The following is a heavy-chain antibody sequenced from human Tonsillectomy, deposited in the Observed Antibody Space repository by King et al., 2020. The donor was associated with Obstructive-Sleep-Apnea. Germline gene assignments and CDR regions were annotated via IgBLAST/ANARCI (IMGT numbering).Heavy chain of an antibody. D-gene: IGHD2-2*01. CDR1: GYSFSSYW. CDR3: ARVGGWASHQPGYFDH. Sequence: VQLVESGGGLVQPGGSLALSCEASGYSFSSYWISLVRQAPGKGLEWVAKLRQGGREKDDVDSVKGRFTISSDNARNSLFLQMTSLRAEDTAVYYCARVGGWASHQPGYFDHWGRGTLVTVSS. J-gene: IGHJ2*01. CDR2: LRQGGREK. V-gene: IGHV3-7*03.